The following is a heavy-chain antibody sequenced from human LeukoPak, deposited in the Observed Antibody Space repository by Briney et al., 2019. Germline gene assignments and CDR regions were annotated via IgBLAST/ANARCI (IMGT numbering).Heavy chain of an antibody. CDR2: IWYDGSNK. D-gene: IGHD5-24*01. Sequence: PGGSLRLSCAASGFTFSSYGMHWVRQAPGKGLEWVAVIWYDGSNKYYADSVKGRFTISRDNSKNTLYLQMNSLRAEDTALYYCAKVFLKLATIGSFDYWGQGTLATVSS. CDR1: GFTFSSYG. CDR3: AKVFLKLATIGSFDY. J-gene: IGHJ4*02. V-gene: IGHV3-30*02.